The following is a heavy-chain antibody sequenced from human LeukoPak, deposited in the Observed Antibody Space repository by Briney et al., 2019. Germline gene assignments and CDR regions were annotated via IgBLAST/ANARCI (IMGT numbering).Heavy chain of an antibody. J-gene: IGHJ6*03. CDR3: AXXXXXXXXXXXXXXXXXXXXYYYYYMDV. CDR2: IYYTGST. Sequence: TXXGGSIXTYYWSWIRPPPGKGLEWIGYIYYTGSTNYNPSLKSRVTISVDTSKNRFSLKLSSVTDADTAVYYCAXXXXXXXXXXXXXXXXXXXXYYYYYMDVWGKGTTVTISS. V-gene: IGHV4-59*01. CDR1: GGSIXTYY.